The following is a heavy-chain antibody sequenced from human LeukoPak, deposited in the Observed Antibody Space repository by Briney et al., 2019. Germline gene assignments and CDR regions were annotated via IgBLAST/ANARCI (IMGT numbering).Heavy chain of an antibody. CDR3: ARRGTYWNALGC. V-gene: IGHV4-39*01. Sequence: SETLSLTSTVSGGSVSDNGFFWGWIRQPPGKGLEWIGSVSYTGSTHYDPSLKSRVTMSIDTSKNQFSLNLTPVTAADTAVYYCARRGTYWNALGCWGQGALVTVSS. CDR2: VSYTGST. CDR1: GGSVSDNGFF. D-gene: IGHD1-1*01. J-gene: IGHJ4*02.